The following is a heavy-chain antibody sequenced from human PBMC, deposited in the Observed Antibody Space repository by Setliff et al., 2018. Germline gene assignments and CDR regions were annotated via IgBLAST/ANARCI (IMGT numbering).Heavy chain of an antibody. Sequence: SETLSLTCTVSGDSIDTDIWWSWVRQPPGKGLEWIGTTYYTGTTYYSPSLKSRVTISLDTSRNQFSLKVTSVTAADTAVYYCARLPLTGGWYDYWGQGTLVTVSS. D-gene: IGHD6-19*01. CDR2: TYYTGTT. CDR3: ARLPLTGGWYDY. V-gene: IGHV4-39*01. CDR1: GDSIDTDIW. J-gene: IGHJ4*02.